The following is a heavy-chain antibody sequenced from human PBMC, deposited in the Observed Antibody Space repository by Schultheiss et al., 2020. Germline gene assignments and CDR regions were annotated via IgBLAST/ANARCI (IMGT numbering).Heavy chain of an antibody. CDR3: EYYYYYGMDV. CDR1: GFTFSSYW. Sequence: GGSLRLSCAASGFTFSSYWMSWVRQAPGKGLEWVSVIYSGGSTYYADSVKGRFTISRDNSKNTLYLQMNSLRAEDTAVYYCEYYYYYGMDVWGQGTTVTVSS. V-gene: IGHV3-53*01. J-gene: IGHJ6*02. CDR2: IYSGGST.